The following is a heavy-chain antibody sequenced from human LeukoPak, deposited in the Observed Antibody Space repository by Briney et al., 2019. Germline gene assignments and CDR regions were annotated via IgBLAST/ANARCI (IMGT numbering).Heavy chain of an antibody. Sequence: SETLSLTCTVSGGSISSYYWSWIRQPPGKGLEWIGYIYYSGSTNYNPSLKSRVTISVDTSKNQFSLKLSSVTAADTAVYYCARGSYRYDSSASGAFDIWGQGTMVTVSS. J-gene: IGHJ3*02. V-gene: IGHV4-59*01. D-gene: IGHD3-22*01. CDR2: IYYSGST. CDR1: GGSISSYY. CDR3: ARGSYRYDSSASGAFDI.